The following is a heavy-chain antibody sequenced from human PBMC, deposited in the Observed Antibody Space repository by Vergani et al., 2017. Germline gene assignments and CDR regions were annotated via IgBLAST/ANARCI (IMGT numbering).Heavy chain of an antibody. D-gene: IGHD6-19*01. CDR1: GASINNDFYY. V-gene: IGHV4-61*02. CDR3: AGVAGTRLSFDY. J-gene: IGHJ4*02. Sequence: QVQLQESGPGRVKPSQPLSLTCTVSGASINNDFYYWHWIRQPAGKGLEWIGRIYVSGITDYNSSLQSRVSMSVDTSKNQFSLTLTSVTAADTAVYYCAGVAGTRLSFDYWGQGTLVTVSS. CDR2: IYVSGIT.